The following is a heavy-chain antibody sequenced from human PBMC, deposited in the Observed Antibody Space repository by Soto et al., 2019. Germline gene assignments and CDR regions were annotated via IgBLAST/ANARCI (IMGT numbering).Heavy chain of an antibody. D-gene: IGHD6-13*01. V-gene: IGHV4-31*03. CDR2: IYYSGST. CDR1: GGSISSGGYY. J-gene: IGHJ6*02. Sequence: SETLSLTCTVSGGSISSGGYYWSWIRQHPGKGLEWIGYIYYSGSTYYNPSLKSRVTISVDTSKNQFSLKLSSVTAADTAVYYCARDPAVSTIAAAGTDYYYGMDVWGQGTTVTVSS. CDR3: ARDPAVSTIAAAGTDYYYGMDV.